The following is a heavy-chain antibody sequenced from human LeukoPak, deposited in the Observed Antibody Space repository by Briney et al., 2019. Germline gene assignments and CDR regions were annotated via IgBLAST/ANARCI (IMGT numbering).Heavy chain of an antibody. V-gene: IGHV3-30*03. CDR1: GFTFSSYG. J-gene: IGHJ4*02. D-gene: IGHD1-26*01. CDR2: ISYDGSNK. Sequence: GRSLRLSCAASGFTFSSYGMHWFRQAPGKGLEWVAVISYDGSNKYYADSVKGRFTISRDNSKDTLYLQMNSLRAEDTAVYYCARSVGGAFDYWGQGTLVTVSS. CDR3: ARSVGGAFDY.